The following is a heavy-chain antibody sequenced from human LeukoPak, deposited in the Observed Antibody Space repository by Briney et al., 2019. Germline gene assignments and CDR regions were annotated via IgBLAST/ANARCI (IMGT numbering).Heavy chain of an antibody. CDR1: EFTFTSST. J-gene: IGHJ4*02. CDR2: IVVGSGNT. V-gene: IGHV1-58*02. D-gene: IGHD6-13*01. Sequence: GASVKVSCKASEFTFTSSTMQWVRQARGQRLEWIGWIVVGSGNTNYAQKFQERVTITRDMSTSTAYMELSSLRSEDTAVYYCARARQQLEHYYFDYWGQGTLVTVSS. CDR3: ARARQQLEHYYFDY.